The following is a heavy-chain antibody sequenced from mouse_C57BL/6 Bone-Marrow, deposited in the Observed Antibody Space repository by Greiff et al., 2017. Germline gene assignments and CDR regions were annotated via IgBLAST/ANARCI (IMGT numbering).Heavy chain of an antibody. CDR1: GFTFSDYG. CDR2: ISSGSSTI. J-gene: IGHJ4*01. Sequence: EVKVVESGGGLVKPGGSLKLSCAASGFTFSDYGMHWVRQAPEKGLEWVANISSGSSTIYYADTVKGRFTISRDNAKNTLFLQMTSLRSEDTAMYYCARKLIGYYAMDYWGQGTSVTVSS. V-gene: IGHV5-17*01. D-gene: IGHD2-14*01. CDR3: ARKLIGYYAMDY.